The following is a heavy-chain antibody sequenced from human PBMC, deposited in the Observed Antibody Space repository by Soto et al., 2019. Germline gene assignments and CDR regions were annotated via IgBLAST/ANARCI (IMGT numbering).Heavy chain of an antibody. J-gene: IGHJ6*02. V-gene: IGHV3-30*18. Sequence: QVQLVESGGGVVQPGTSLGLSCAPSGFTFSSYGMYWVRQAPGKGPEWVAVVSYDGKNKYYADSVKGRFTISRDNAKNMLYLQMNSLRAEDTAVYYCAKDLGQQLVLNYGMDVWGHGTTVTVSS. CDR2: VSYDGKNK. D-gene: IGHD6-13*01. CDR1: GFTFSSYG. CDR3: AKDLGQQLVLNYGMDV.